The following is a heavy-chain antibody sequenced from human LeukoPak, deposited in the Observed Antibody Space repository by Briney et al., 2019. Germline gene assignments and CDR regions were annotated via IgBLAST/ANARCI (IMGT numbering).Heavy chain of an antibody. V-gene: IGHV3-23*01. CDR1: GFTFSSYA. CDR2: ISGSGGST. D-gene: IGHD3-10*01. J-gene: IGHJ4*02. CDR3: AKVPTKDYYGSGAFDY. Sequence: GGSLRLSCAASGFTFSSYAMSWVRQAPGKGLEWVSAISGSGGSTYYADSVKGRFTISRDNSKNTLYLQMNSLRAEDTAVYYCAKVPTKDYYGSGAFDYWGQGTLVTVSS.